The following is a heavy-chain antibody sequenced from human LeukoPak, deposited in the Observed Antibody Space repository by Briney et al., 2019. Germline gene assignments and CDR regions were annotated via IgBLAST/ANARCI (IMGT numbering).Heavy chain of an antibody. D-gene: IGHD3-22*01. CDR3: ARTYYYDSSGPIFDY. CDR2: INWNGGST. Sequence: PGGSLRLSCAASGFTFDDYGMSWVRQAPGKGLEWVSGINWNGGSTGYADSVKGRFTISRDNAKNSLYLQMNSLRAEDTALYYCARTYYYDSSGPIFDYWGQGTLVTVSS. V-gene: IGHV3-20*04. CDR1: GFTFDDYG. J-gene: IGHJ4*02.